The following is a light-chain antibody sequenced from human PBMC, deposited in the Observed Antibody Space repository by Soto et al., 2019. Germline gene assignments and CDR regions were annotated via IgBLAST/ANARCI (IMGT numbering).Light chain of an antibody. J-gene: IGKJ1*01. CDR3: QPRRNWPFWA. Sequence: EIVLTQSPATLSLSPGERATLSCRASQSVSSYLAWYQQKPGQAPRLLIYDASNRATGIPARFSGSGSGTDFTLTISRPKPAKFAVYYWQPRRNWPFWAFGPGTKVEIK. V-gene: IGKV3-11*01. CDR2: DAS. CDR1: QSVSSY.